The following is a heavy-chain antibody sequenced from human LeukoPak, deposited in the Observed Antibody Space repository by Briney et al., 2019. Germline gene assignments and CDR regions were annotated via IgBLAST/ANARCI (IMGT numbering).Heavy chain of an antibody. CDR3: ARAVAAAGTVGWFDP. J-gene: IGHJ5*02. Sequence: PSETLSLTCAVYGGSFSGYYWSWTRQPPGKGLEWIGEINHSGSTNYNPSLKSRVTISVDTSKNQFSLKLSSVTAADTAVYYCARAVAAAGTVGWFDPWGQGTLVTVSS. CDR2: INHSGST. CDR1: GGSFSGYY. V-gene: IGHV4-34*01. D-gene: IGHD6-13*01.